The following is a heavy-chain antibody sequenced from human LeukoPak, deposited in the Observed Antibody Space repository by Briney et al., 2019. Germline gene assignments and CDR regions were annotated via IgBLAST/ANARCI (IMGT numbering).Heavy chain of an antibody. Sequence: GGSLRLSCAASGFTFSSYSMNWVRQAPGKGLEWVSSISSSSSYIYYADSVKGRFTISRDNAKNSLYLQMNSLRAEDTAVYYCARFIAVESSDDIWGQGTMVTVSS. CDR1: GFTFSSYS. CDR2: ISSSSSYI. J-gene: IGHJ3*02. CDR3: ARFIAVESSDDI. V-gene: IGHV3-21*04. D-gene: IGHD6-19*01.